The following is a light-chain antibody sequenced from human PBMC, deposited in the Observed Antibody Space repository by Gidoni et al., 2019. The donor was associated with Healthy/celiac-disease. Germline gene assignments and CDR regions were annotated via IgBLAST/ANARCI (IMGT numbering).Light chain of an antibody. CDR1: QSVSSN. J-gene: IGKJ2*01. CDR3: QQYNNWPPLYT. CDR2: GAS. V-gene: IGKV3-15*01. Sequence: EIGMTQSPATLSVSPGERATLSCRASQSVSSNLAWYQQKPGQAPRLLIYGASTRATDIPARFSGSGSGTEFTLTISSLQSEDFAVYYCQQYNNWPPLYTFGQGTKLEIK.